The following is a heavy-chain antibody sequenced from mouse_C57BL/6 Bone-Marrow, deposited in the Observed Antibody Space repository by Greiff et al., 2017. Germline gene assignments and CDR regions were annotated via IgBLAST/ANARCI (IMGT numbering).Heavy chain of an antibody. CDR2: IDPGNGDT. CDR1: GFNIKDDY. D-gene: IGHD1-1*01. J-gene: IGHJ3*01. CDR3: TGVLLRYWFAY. Sequence: EVQLQQSGAELVRPGASVKLSCTASGFNIKDDYMHWVKQRPEQGLEWIGWIDPGNGDTEYASKFQGKATITADTSSNTAYLQLSSLTSEDTAVYYCTGVLLRYWFAYWGQGTLVTVSA. V-gene: IGHV14-4*01.